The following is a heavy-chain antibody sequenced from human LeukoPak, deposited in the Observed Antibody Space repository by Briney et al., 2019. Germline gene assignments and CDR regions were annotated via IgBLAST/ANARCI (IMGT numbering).Heavy chain of an antibody. Sequence: GESLKISCKGSGYTFNTHWIGWVRQMPGKGLEWMGIIYPGDSNTRYSPSFQGQVTISVDKSITTAYLQWTTLKASDTAMYYCARTYCSGGGCLGSFVYWGHGTLVTVPS. CDR2: IYPGDSNT. CDR3: ARTYCSGGGCLGSFVY. CDR1: GYTFNTHW. D-gene: IGHD2-15*01. J-gene: IGHJ4*01. V-gene: IGHV5-51*01.